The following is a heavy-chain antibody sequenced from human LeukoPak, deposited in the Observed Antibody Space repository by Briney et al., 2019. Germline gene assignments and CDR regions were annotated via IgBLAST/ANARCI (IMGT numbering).Heavy chain of an antibody. CDR1: GFTFSSYG. V-gene: IGHV3-30*02. CDR3: AKAGYCSSTSCYTRSGFDP. J-gene: IGHJ5*02. D-gene: IGHD2-2*02. CDR2: IRYDGSNK. Sequence: PGGSLRLSCAASGFTFSSYGMHWVRQAPGKGLEWVAFIRYDGSNKYYADSVKGRFTISRDNSKNTLYLQMNSLRAEDTAVHYCAKAGYCSSTSCYTRSGFDPWGQGTLVTVSS.